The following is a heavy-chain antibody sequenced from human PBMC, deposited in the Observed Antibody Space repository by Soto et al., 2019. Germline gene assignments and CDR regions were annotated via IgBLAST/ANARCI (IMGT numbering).Heavy chain of an antibody. V-gene: IGHV3-7*01. CDR2: IAHDGSEK. CDR3: ARDPGSSYGPPDY. D-gene: IGHD5-18*01. CDR1: GFSISSYW. Sequence: GGSLRLSCAVSGFSISSYWMSWVRQAPGRGLEWVATIAHDGSEKFYVDSVKGRFTISRDNSKNSLYLQMNSLRDEDTAVYYCARDPGSSYGPPDYWGQGTLVTVSS. J-gene: IGHJ4*02.